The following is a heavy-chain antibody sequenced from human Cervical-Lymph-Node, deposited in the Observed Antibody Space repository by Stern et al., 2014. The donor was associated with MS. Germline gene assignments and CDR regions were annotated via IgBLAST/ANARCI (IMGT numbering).Heavy chain of an antibody. J-gene: IGHJ4*02. Sequence: VQLVESGGGSVQHGRSLRLSCAASGFTFDDCALHWVRQAPGKGLEVGSGISWNSNNIGYADSVRGRFTISRDNAKNSLYLQMNGLRPEDTALYYCAKDISERHYYFDSWGEGTLVTVSS. CDR3: AKDISERHYYFDS. CDR2: ISWNSNNI. V-gene: IGHV3-9*01. D-gene: IGHD3-16*02. CDR1: GFTFDDCA.